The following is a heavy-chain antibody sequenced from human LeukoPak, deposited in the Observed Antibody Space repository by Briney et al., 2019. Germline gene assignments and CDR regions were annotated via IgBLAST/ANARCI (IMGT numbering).Heavy chain of an antibody. Sequence: PSQTLSLTCTVSGGSISIGGYYWSWIRQHPGKGLEWIGYIYYSGTTYYNPSLKSRVTISVDTSKNQFSLYLSSVTAADTAVYYCARVTSGEFADYWGQGTLVTVSS. CDR1: GGSISIGGYY. CDR3: ARVTSGEFADY. CDR2: IYYSGTT. V-gene: IGHV4-31*03. D-gene: IGHD3-10*01. J-gene: IGHJ4*02.